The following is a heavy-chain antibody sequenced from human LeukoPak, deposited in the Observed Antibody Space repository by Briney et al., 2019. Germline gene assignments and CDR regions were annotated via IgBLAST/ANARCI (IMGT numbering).Heavy chain of an antibody. CDR2: IYYSGST. CDR1: GGSISSSSYY. V-gene: IGHV4-39*07. Sequence: SETLSLTCTVSGGSISSSSYYWGWIRQPPGKGLEWIGSIYYSGSTYYNPSLKSRVTISVDTSKNQFSLKLSSVTAADTAVYYCARSSTEDTAMADFDYWGQGTLVTVSS. D-gene: IGHD5-18*01. CDR3: ARSSTEDTAMADFDY. J-gene: IGHJ4*02.